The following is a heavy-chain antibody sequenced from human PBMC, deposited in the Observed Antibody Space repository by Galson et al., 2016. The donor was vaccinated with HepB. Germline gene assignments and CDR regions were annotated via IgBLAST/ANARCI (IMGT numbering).Heavy chain of an antibody. J-gene: IGHJ3*02. CDR2: IYSTGEA. D-gene: IGHD2-2*01. V-gene: IGHV4-28*01. Sequence: SETLSLTCDVSDFSITTNWWGWIRQPPGKGLEWMGYIYSTGEAYYNSSLKGRLTLTVDTSKNHFSLRLPSVTALDTAVYYCARIGHCTTTSCSGAFDIWGQGTMVTVSP. CDR3: ARIGHCTTTSCSGAFDI. CDR1: DFSITTNW.